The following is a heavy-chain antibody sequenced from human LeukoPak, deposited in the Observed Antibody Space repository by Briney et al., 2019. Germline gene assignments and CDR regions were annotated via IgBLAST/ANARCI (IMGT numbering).Heavy chain of an antibody. V-gene: IGHV4-39*02. CDR3: AKRDDSGGNLVDL. D-gene: IGHD3-22*01. CDR1: GGSIRSGSHY. CDR2: IYYSGST. J-gene: IGHJ4*02. Sequence: SETLSLTCTVSGGSIRSGSHYWAWLRQPPGKGLEWIGSIYYSGSTYYNPSLENRVTISIDTSKNHFPLKLSSLSAADTSVYYCAKRDDSGGNLVDLWGQGTLVTVS.